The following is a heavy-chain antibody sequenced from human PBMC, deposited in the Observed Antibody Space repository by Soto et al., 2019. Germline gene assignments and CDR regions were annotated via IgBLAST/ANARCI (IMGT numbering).Heavy chain of an antibody. V-gene: IGHV1-69*13. Sequence: GASVKVSCKASGGTFSSYASSGVRQAPGQGLEWMGGIIPIFGTANYEQKFQGRVTITADESTSTAYMELSSLRSEDTAVYYCAMEANYYDSSGYFARWFDPSGQRTLLPLSS. CDR1: GGTFSSYA. CDR3: AMEANYYDSSGYFARWFDP. D-gene: IGHD3-22*01. CDR2: IIPIFGTA. J-gene: IGHJ5*02.